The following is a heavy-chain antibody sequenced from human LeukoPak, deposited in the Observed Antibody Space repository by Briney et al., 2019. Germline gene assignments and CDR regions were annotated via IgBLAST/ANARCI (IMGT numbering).Heavy chain of an antibody. J-gene: IGHJ4*02. CDR3: AKDSSSGFDY. CDR2: ISYDGSNK. D-gene: IGHD6-6*01. Sequence: GGSLRLSCAASGFTFSSYAMSWVRQAPGKGLEWVAVISYDGSNKYYADSVKGRFTISRDNSKNTLYLQMNSLRAEDTAVYYCAKDSSSGFDYWGQGTLVTVSS. CDR1: GFTFSSYA. V-gene: IGHV3-30*18.